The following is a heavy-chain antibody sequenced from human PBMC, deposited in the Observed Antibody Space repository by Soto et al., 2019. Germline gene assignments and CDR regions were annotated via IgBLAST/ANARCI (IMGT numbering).Heavy chain of an antibody. D-gene: IGHD2-15*01. Sequence: QVQLVQSGAEVKKPGSSVKVSCKASGGTFSSYAISWVRQAPGQGLEWMGGIIPIFGTANYAQKFLGRVTITADESTSTAYMELSSLRSEDTAVYYCASSGVVVVAATRPYYYGMDVWGQGTTVTVSS. CDR3: ASSGVVVVAATRPYYYGMDV. CDR2: IIPIFGTA. CDR1: GGTFSSYA. V-gene: IGHV1-69*01. J-gene: IGHJ6*02.